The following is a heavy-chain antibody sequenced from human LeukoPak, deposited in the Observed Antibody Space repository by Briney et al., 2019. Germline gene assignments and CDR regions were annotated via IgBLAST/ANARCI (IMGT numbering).Heavy chain of an antibody. Sequence: PGGSLRLSCAASGFTFSSYAMSWVRQAPGKGLEWVSAISGSGGDTYYADSVKGRFTISRDNSKNTPYLQMNSLRAEDTAVYYCAKDRVVRGVMGAGGYWGQGTLVTVSS. J-gene: IGHJ4*02. D-gene: IGHD3-10*01. CDR1: GFTFSSYA. V-gene: IGHV3-23*01. CDR3: AKDRVVRGVMGAGGY. CDR2: ISGSGGDT.